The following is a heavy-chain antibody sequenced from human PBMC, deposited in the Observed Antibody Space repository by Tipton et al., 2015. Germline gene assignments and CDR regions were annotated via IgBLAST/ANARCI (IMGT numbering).Heavy chain of an antibody. CDR2: ISDSGERT. Sequence: SLRLSCAASGFTFSSNWMGWVRQGPGGKGLEWVSAISDSGERTYYADSVKGRFTISRDNAKNSLYLQMNSLRAEDTAVYYCAKDSSSWYRLIYYGMDVWGQGTTVTVSS. CDR3: AKDSSSWYRLIYYGMDV. J-gene: IGHJ6*02. D-gene: IGHD6-13*01. CDR1: GFTFSSNW. V-gene: IGHV3-23*01.